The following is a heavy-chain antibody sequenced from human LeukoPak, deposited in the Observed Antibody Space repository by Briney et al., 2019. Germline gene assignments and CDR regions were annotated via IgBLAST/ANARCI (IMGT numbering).Heavy chain of an antibody. D-gene: IGHD3-22*01. Sequence: SETLSLTCAVYGGSFSGYYWSWIRQPPGKGLEWIGEINHSGSTNYNPSLKSRVTISVDTSKNQFSLKLSSVTAADTAVYYCARTEGVEVITTHFDYWGQGTLVTVSS. V-gene: IGHV4-34*01. CDR1: GGSFSGYY. J-gene: IGHJ4*02. CDR2: INHSGST. CDR3: ARTEGVEVITTHFDY.